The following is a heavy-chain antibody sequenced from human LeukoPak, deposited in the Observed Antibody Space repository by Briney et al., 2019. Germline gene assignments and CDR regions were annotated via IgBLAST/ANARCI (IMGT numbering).Heavy chain of an antibody. J-gene: IGHJ5*02. CDR3: ARDRSIVATPTEFDP. CDR2: IKQDGSEK. CDR1: GFTFSSYW. Sequence: GGSLRLSCAASGFTFSSYWMSWVRQAPGKGLEWVANIKQDGSEKYYVDSVKGRFTISRGNAKNSLYLQMNSLRAEDTAVYYCARDRSIVATPTEFDPWGQGTLVTVSS. D-gene: IGHD5-12*01. V-gene: IGHV3-7*01.